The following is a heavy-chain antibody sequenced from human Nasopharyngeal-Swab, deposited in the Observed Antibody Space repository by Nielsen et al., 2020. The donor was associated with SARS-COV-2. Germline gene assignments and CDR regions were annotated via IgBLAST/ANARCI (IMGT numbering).Heavy chain of an antibody. Sequence: ASVKVSCKASGYTFTSYYMHWVRQAPGQGLEWMGIINPSGGSTSYAQKFQGRVTMTRDTSTSTVYMELSSLRSEDTAVYYCARGHSRIIVVVPWRKGYFDYWGQGTLATVSS. D-gene: IGHD2-2*01. V-gene: IGHV1-46*01. CDR3: ARGHSRIIVVVPWRKGYFDY. J-gene: IGHJ4*02. CDR1: GYTFTSYY. CDR2: INPSGGST.